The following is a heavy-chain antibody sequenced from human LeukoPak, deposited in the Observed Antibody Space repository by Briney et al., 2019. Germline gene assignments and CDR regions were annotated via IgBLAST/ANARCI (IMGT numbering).Heavy chain of an antibody. J-gene: IGHJ2*01. CDR3: ARTDYGDYDWYFDL. Sequence: PGGSLRLSCAASGFIFNNYFMTCGRQAPGKGLEWVANIKQDGSEKYYVDSVKGRFTISRDNAKNSLYLQMHSLRAEDTAVYYCARTDYGDYDWYFDLWGRGALVAVSS. CDR1: GFIFNNYF. V-gene: IGHV3-7*01. CDR2: IKQDGSEK. D-gene: IGHD4-17*01.